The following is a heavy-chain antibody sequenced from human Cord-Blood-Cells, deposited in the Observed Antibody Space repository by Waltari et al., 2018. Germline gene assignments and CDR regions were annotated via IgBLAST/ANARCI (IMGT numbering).Heavy chain of an antibody. CDR3: ARLNVPFYYDSSGYYYFDY. Sequence: QLQLQESGPGLVKPSETLSLTCTVSGGSISSSSYYWGWIRQPPGKGLGWIGSIYYSGSTYHNPSLKSRVTISVDTSKNQFSLKLSSVTAADTAVYYCARLNVPFYYDSSGYYYFDYWGQGTLVTVSS. D-gene: IGHD3-22*01. V-gene: IGHV4-39*07. J-gene: IGHJ4*02. CDR1: GGSISSSSYY. CDR2: IYYSGST.